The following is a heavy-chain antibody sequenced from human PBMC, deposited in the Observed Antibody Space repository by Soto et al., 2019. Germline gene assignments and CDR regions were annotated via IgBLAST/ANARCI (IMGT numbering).Heavy chain of an antibody. CDR3: ARERVVRGVHNYAFDI. Sequence: EVQLVESGGGLVKPGGSLRLSCAASGFTFSSYSMNWVRQAPGKGLEWVSSISSSSSYIYYADSVKGRFTISRDNAKNSLYLQMNSLRAEDTAVYYCARERVVRGVHNYAFDIWGQGTMVTVSS. D-gene: IGHD3-10*01. CDR1: GFTFSSYS. J-gene: IGHJ3*02. CDR2: ISSSSSYI. V-gene: IGHV3-21*01.